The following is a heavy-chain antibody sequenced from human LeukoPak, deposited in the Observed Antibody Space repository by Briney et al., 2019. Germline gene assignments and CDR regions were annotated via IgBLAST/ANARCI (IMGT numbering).Heavy chain of an antibody. CDR1: GVSISIYY. D-gene: IGHD4-17*01. CDR3: ARAVTSFAGLIAKGFDS. J-gene: IGHJ4*02. V-gene: IGHV4-59*01. Sequence: SETLSLTCTVSGVSISIYYWSWVRQPPGKGLEWIGYIYYSGFTDYNPSLKSRVTMSIDTSKNQFSLKLSSVTAADTAVYFCARAVTSFAGLIAKGFDSWGQGTLVTISS. CDR2: IYYSGFT.